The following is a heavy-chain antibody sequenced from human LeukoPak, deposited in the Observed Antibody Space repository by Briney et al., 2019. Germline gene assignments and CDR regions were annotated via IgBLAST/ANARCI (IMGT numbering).Heavy chain of an antibody. CDR2: MNPNSGNT. CDR1: GGTFSSYA. Sequence: ASVKVSCKASGGTFSSYAISWVRQATGQGLEWMGWMNPNSGNTGYAQKFQGRVTMTRNTSISTAYMELSSLRSEDTAVYYCARGPSHYYDSSGYYGYWGQGTLVTVSS. J-gene: IGHJ4*02. CDR3: ARGPSHYYDSSGYYGY. D-gene: IGHD3-22*01. V-gene: IGHV1-8*02.